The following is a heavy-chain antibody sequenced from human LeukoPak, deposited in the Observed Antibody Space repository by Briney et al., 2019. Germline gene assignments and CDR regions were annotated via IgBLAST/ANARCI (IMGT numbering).Heavy chain of an antibody. Sequence: GGSLRLSRVVSGFTFSNNGMSWVRQAPGKGLAWVSGLSGSGSSVYYADSVRGRLTISRDNSRNTLYLQLDSLRADDTAVYYCAKGLNWFDPWGQGTLVTVSS. CDR3: AKGLNWFDP. D-gene: IGHD2-8*01. J-gene: IGHJ5*02. CDR1: GFTFSNNG. V-gene: IGHV3-23*01. CDR2: LSGSGSSV.